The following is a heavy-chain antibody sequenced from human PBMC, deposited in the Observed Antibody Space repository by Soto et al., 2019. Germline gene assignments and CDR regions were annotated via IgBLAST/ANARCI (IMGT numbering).Heavy chain of an antibody. D-gene: IGHD2-2*02. CDR2: IYHSGST. J-gene: IGHJ4*02. V-gene: IGHV4-4*02. CDR1: GGSISSSNW. Sequence: PSETLSLTCAVSGGSISSSNWWSWVRQPPGKGLEWIGEIYHSGSTNYNPSLKSRVTISVDKSKNQFSLKLSSVTAADTAVYYCASFYCSSTSRYNDYWGQGTLVTVSS. CDR3: ASFYCSSTSRYNDY.